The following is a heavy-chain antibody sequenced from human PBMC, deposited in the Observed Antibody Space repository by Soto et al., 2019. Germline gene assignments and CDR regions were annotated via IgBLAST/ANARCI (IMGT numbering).Heavy chain of an antibody. J-gene: IGHJ5*02. V-gene: IGHV5-51*01. CDR1: GYSFTSYW. CDR2: IYPGDSDT. Sequence: PGESLKISCKGSGYSFTSYWIGWVRQMPGKGLEWMGIIYPGDSDTRYSPSFQGQVTISADKSISTAYLQWSSLKASYTAMYYCARALITMVRGVIINRSFDPWGQGTLVTVSS. CDR3: ARALITMVRGVIINRSFDP. D-gene: IGHD3-10*01.